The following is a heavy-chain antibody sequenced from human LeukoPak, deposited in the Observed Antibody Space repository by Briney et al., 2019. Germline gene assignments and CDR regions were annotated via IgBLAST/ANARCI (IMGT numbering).Heavy chain of an antibody. CDR2: IYYSGST. J-gene: IGHJ4*02. D-gene: IGHD5-24*01. CDR1: GGSISSYY. Sequence: PSETLSLTCTVSGGSISSYYWSWIQQPPGKGLERIGYIYYSGSTNYNPSLKSRVTISVDTSKNQFSLKLSSVTAADTAVYYCATSRDGYNPDWGFDYWGQGTLVTVSS. V-gene: IGHV4-59*08. CDR3: ATSRDGYNPDWGFDY.